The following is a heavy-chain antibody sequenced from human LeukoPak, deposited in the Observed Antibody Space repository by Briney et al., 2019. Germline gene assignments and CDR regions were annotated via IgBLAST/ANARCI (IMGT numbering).Heavy chain of an antibody. CDR1: GFTVSSTY. Sequence: GGSLRLSCAASGFTVSSTYMSWVRQAPGEGLEWVSVIYSGGSTFYADSVEGRFTISRDNSKNTLYLQMNSLRAEDTAVYYCARPLLWFGELLYSLDYWGQGTLVTVSS. V-gene: IGHV3-53*01. CDR2: IYSGGST. CDR3: ARPLLWFGELLYSLDY. D-gene: IGHD3-10*01. J-gene: IGHJ4*02.